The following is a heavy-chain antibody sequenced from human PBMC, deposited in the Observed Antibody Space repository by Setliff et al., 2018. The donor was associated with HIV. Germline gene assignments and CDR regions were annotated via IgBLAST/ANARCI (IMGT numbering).Heavy chain of an antibody. CDR1: GGSFSDYY. Sequence: SETLSLTCAVYGGSFSDYYWSWIRQPPGKGLEWIGEINHSGRTIQSPSLGSRVTISIDTSKNQFSLKLSSVSAADTAVYYCARDKTTVTSGVFDSWGQGTRVTVSS. D-gene: IGHD4-17*01. V-gene: IGHV4-34*01. CDR2: INHSGRT. CDR3: ARDKTTVTSGVFDS. J-gene: IGHJ4*02.